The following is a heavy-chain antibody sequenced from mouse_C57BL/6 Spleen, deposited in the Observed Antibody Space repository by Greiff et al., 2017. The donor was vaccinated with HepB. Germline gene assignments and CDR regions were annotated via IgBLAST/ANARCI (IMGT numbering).Heavy chain of an antibody. V-gene: IGHV5-4*01. Sequence: EVMLVESGGGLVKPGGSLKLSCAASGFTFSSYAMSWVHQTPEKRLEWVATISDGGSYTYYPDNVKGRFTISRDNAKNNLYLQMSHLKSEDTAMYYCARDRDYAFDYWGQGTTLTVSS. CDR2: ISDGGSYT. CDR3: ARDRDYAFDY. D-gene: IGHD2-4*01. CDR1: GFTFSSYA. J-gene: IGHJ2*01.